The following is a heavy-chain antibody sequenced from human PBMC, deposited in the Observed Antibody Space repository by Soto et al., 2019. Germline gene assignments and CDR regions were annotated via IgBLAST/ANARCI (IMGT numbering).Heavy chain of an antibody. D-gene: IGHD4-4*01. CDR1: GFTFSSYG. V-gene: IGHV3-30*03. CDR3: ARPLWRDDYNWGYFDL. J-gene: IGHJ2*01. Sequence: GGSLRLSCAASGFTFSSYGRHWVRQAPGKGLEWVAVISYDGSNKYYADSVKGRFTISRDNSKNTLYLQMNSLRAEDTAVYYCARPLWRDDYNWGYFDLWGRGTLVTVSS. CDR2: ISYDGSNK.